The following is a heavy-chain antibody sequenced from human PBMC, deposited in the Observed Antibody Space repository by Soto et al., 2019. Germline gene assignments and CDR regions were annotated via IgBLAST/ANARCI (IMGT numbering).Heavy chain of an antibody. CDR1: GYTFTSYD. Sequence: ASVKVSCKASGYTFTSYDINWVRQATGQGLEWMGWMTPHSGNRGYAQKFQGRITMTRDTSISTAYMELSRLRSDDTAVYYCARGGYVSDGMDVWGQGTTVTVSS. D-gene: IGHD5-12*01. CDR2: MTPHSGNR. V-gene: IGHV1-8*01. J-gene: IGHJ6*02. CDR3: ARGGYVSDGMDV.